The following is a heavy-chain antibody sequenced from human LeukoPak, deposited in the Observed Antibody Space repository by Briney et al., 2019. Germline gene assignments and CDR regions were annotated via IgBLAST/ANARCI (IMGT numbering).Heavy chain of an antibody. CDR3: ATTWAASGAQYFQH. Sequence: NPSETLSLTCAVYGGSFSSYYWGWIRQPPGKGLEWIGSIYYSGSTNYNPSLKSRVSISVDTSKNQFSLNLRSVTAADTAVYYCATTWAASGAQYFQHWGQGTLVTVSS. V-gene: IGHV4-59*01. J-gene: IGHJ1*01. CDR2: IYYSGST. CDR1: GGSFSSYY. D-gene: IGHD2-15*01.